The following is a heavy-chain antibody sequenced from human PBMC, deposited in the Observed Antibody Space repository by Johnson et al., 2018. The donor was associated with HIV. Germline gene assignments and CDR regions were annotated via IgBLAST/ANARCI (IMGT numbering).Heavy chain of an antibody. Sequence: QVQLVESGGGLVQPGGSLRLSCAASGFTFSDYYMSWIRQAPGKGLEWVSYISSSGSTIYYADSVKGRFTISRDNAKNSLYLQMNSLKTEDTAAYYCTTDRRSCRDSSCYNALDIWGRGTMVTVSS. CDR2: ISSSGSTI. CDR3: TTDRRSCRDSSCYNALDI. J-gene: IGHJ3*02. V-gene: IGHV3-11*01. D-gene: IGHD2-2*02. CDR1: GFTFSDYY.